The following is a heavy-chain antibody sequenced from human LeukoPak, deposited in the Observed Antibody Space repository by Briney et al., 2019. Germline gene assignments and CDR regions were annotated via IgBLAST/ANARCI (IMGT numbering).Heavy chain of an antibody. J-gene: IGHJ4*02. D-gene: IGHD2-15*01. Sequence: ASVKVSCKASGYTFTSYAITWVRQAPGQGLEWMGWISAYNGNTNYAQKLQGRVTMTTDTSTSTAYMELRSLRSDDTAVYYCARRTKDIVVVVAATVEYYFDYWGQGTLVTVSS. V-gene: IGHV1-18*01. CDR3: ARRTKDIVVVVAATVEYYFDY. CDR1: GYTFTSYA. CDR2: ISAYNGNT.